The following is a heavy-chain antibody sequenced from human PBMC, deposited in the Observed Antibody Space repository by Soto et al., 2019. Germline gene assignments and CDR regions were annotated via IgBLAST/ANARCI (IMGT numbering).Heavy chain of an antibody. CDR1: GGSITSYY. D-gene: IGHD4-17*01. V-gene: IGHV4-59*01. CDR3: ARESPVTTFSSWFDP. J-gene: IGHJ5*02. CDR2: IHYGGST. Sequence: SETLSLTCTVSGGSITSYYWSWIRQPPGKGLEWIGYIHYGGSTNYNRSLKSRITLSVDTSKNQFSLNLSSVTAADTAVYHCARESPVTTFSSWFDPWGQGTLFTVSS.